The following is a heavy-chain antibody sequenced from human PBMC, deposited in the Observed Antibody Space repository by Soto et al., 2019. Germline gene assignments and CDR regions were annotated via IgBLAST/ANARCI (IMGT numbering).Heavy chain of an antibody. Sequence: GGFLRLSCAASGFTFSSYAMSWVRQAPGKGLEWVSAISGSGGSTYYADSVKGRFTISRDNSKNTLYLQMNSLRAEDTAVYYCAKNHGSGSYSDDSTDYYYGMDVWGQGTTVTVSS. CDR1: GFTFSSYA. CDR3: AKNHGSGSYSDDSTDYYYGMDV. V-gene: IGHV3-23*01. CDR2: ISGSGGST. J-gene: IGHJ6*02. D-gene: IGHD3-10*01.